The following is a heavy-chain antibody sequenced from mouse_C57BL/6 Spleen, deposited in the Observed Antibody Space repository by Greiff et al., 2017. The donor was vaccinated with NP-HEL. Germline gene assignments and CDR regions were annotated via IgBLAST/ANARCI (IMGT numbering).Heavy chain of an antibody. CDR2: IHPNSGST. CDR1: GYTFTSYW. V-gene: IGHV1-64*01. D-gene: IGHD1-1*01. J-gene: IGHJ4*01. Sequence: QVQLQQPGAELVKPGASVKLSCKASGYTFTSYWMHWVKQRPGQGLEWIGTIHPNSGSTNYNEKFKSKATLTVDKSSSTAYMQLSSLTSEDSAVYYCARTLFTTVVARGDYWGQGTSVTVSS. CDR3: ARTLFTTVVARGDY.